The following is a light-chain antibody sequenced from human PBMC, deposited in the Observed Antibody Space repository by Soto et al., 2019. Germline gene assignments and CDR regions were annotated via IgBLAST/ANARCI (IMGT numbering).Light chain of an antibody. CDR3: QHFGYPQWT. V-gene: IGKV3-20*01. CDR1: QIGSGNY. J-gene: IGKJ1*01. CDR2: ATS. Sequence: ELVLTQSPGTLSLSPGDSAALSCKASQIGSGNYLSWYQQKSGQAPRLLIYATSTRAPGIPDRFSGSGSATAVSLVISRLEPEDSAVYYCQHFGYPQWTFGRGTKVDI.